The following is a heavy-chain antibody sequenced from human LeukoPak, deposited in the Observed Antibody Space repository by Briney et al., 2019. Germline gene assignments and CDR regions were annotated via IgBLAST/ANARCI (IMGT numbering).Heavy chain of an antibody. CDR1: GDSVSSNSAA. D-gene: IGHD3-10*01. Sequence: SQTLSLTCAISGDSVSSNSAAWNWIRQSPSRGLEWLERTYYRSKWYNDYAVSVKSRITINPDTSKNQFSLQLNSVTPEDTAVYYCARDSYYYGSGSYYNHLDYWGQGTLVTVSS. CDR2: TYYRSKWYN. CDR3: ARDSYYYGSGSYYNHLDY. V-gene: IGHV6-1*01. J-gene: IGHJ4*02.